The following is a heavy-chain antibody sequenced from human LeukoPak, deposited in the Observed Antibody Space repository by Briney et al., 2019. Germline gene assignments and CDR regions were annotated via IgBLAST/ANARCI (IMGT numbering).Heavy chain of an antibody. CDR3: ARVIAAAGSWFDP. D-gene: IGHD6-13*01. V-gene: IGHV1-2*06. CDR2: INPNSGGT. CDR1: GYTFTSYY. J-gene: IGHJ5*02. Sequence: GASVKVSCKASGYTFTSYYMHWVRQAPGQGLEWMGRINPNSGGTNYAQKFQGRVTMTRDTSISTAYMELSRLRSDDTAVYYCARVIAAAGSWFDPWGQGTLVTVSS.